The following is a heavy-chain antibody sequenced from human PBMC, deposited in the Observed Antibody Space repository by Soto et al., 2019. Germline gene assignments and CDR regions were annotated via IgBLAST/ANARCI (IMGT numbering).Heavy chain of an antibody. D-gene: IGHD3-3*01. Sequence: ASVKVSCKVSGYTLTELSMDWVRQAPGKGLEWMGGFDPEDGETIYAQKFQGRVTMTEDTSTDTAYMELSSLRSEDTAVYYCAPDAPRVLRFLEWSDAFDIWGQGTMVTVSS. V-gene: IGHV1-24*01. CDR3: APDAPRVLRFLEWSDAFDI. CDR1: GYTLTELS. J-gene: IGHJ3*02. CDR2: FDPEDGET.